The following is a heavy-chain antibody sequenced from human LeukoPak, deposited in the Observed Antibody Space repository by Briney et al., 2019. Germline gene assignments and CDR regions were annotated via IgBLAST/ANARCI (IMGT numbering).Heavy chain of an antibody. J-gene: IGHJ3*02. Sequence: GGSLRLSCAASGFSVSSYAMHWVRQAPGKGLEWVAVISYDGSNKYYADSVKGRFTISRDNSKNTLYLQMSSLRSEDTAMYYCARGLAPDAFDIWGQGTMVTVSS. V-gene: IGHV3-30-3*01. CDR2: ISYDGSNK. CDR3: ARGLAPDAFDI. CDR1: GFSVSSYA.